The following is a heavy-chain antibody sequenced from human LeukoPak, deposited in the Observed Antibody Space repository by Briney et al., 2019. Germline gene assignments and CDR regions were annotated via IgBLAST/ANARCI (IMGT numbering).Heavy chain of an antibody. V-gene: IGHV4-59*01. CDR3: ARFKRAGGWSYFDY. CDR1: GGSISIYY. Sequence: PSETLSLTCTVSGGSISIYYWSWIRQPPGKGLEWIGHIYNSGSTNYSPSLKSRVTISVDTSKNQFSLRLSSVTAADTAVYYCARFKRAGGWSYFDYWGQGTLVTVSS. J-gene: IGHJ4*02. D-gene: IGHD6-19*01. CDR2: IYNSGST.